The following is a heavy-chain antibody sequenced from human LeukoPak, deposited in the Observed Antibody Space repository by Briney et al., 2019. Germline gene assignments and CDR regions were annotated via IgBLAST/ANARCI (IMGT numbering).Heavy chain of an antibody. Sequence: GGSLRLSCAASGFTFSSYWMSWVRQAPGKGLEWVSAISGSGGSTYYADSVKGRFTISRDNSKNTLYLQMNSLRAEDTAVYYCAKHIVVVPAANDYWGQGTLVTVSS. CDR1: GFTFSSYW. D-gene: IGHD2-2*01. CDR2: ISGSGGST. J-gene: IGHJ4*02. CDR3: AKHIVVVPAANDY. V-gene: IGHV3-23*01.